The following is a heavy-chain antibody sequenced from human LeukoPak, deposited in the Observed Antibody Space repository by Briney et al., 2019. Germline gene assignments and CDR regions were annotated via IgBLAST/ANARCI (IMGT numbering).Heavy chain of an antibody. J-gene: IGHJ4*02. CDR3: ARVGRGYSYGYLDY. V-gene: IGHV4-59*01. D-gene: IGHD5-18*01. CDR1: GGSISSYY. CDR2: IYYSGST. Sequence: PSETLSLTCTVSGGSISSYYWSWIRQPPGKGLEWIGYIYYSGSTNYNPSLKSRVTISVDTSKNQFSLKLSSVTAADTAVYYCARVGRGYSYGYLDYWGQGTLVTVSS.